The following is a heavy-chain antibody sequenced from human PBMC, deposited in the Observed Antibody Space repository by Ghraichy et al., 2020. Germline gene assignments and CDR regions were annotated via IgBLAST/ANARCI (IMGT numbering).Heavy chain of an antibody. D-gene: IGHD7-27*01. CDR1: GYTFTSYA. Sequence: ASVKVSCKASGYTFTSYAMHWVRQAPGQRLEWMGWINAGNGNTKYSQKFQGRVTITRDTSASTAYMELSSLRSEDTAVYYCARGRTFNWGLSYNWFDPWGQGSLVTVSS. V-gene: IGHV1-3*01. CDR2: INAGNGNT. CDR3: ARGRTFNWGLSYNWFDP. J-gene: IGHJ5*02.